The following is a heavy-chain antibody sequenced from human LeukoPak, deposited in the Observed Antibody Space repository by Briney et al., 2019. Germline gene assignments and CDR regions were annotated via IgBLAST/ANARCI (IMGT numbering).Heavy chain of an antibody. D-gene: IGHD3-22*01. CDR2: ISSSSSDI. J-gene: IGHJ4*02. CDR3: ASVPDAYDSSGYYSRY. V-gene: IGHV3-21*01. CDR1: GFTFSRYN. Sequence: GGSLRLSCAASGFTFSRYNMNWVRQAPGKGLEWLSSISSSSSDIYYADSVKGRFTISRDNAKNSLYLQMNSLRAEDTAVYYCASVPDAYDSSGYYSRYWGQGTLVTVSS.